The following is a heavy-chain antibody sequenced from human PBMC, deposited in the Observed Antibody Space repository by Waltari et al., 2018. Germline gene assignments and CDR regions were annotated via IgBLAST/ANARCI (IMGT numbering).Heavy chain of an antibody. CDR2: INAGNGNT. J-gene: IGHJ4*02. CDR1: GYTFTSYA. CDR3: ARDQVGSSSDY. D-gene: IGHD6-6*01. V-gene: IGHV1-3*01. Sequence: QVQLVQSGAEVKKPGASVTVSCKASGYTFTSYAMHWVRQAPVQRLEWMGWINAGNGNTKYSQKFQGRVTITRDTSASTAYMELSSLRSEDTAVYYCARDQVGSSSDYWGQGTLVTVSS.